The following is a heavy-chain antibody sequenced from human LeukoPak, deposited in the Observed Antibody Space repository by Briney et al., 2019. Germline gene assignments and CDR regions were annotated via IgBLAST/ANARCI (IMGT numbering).Heavy chain of an antibody. CDR3: AKDGTYYDWVRFFDY. CDR1: GFTFNSYG. D-gene: IGHD3-3*01. CDR2: ISGSGGST. J-gene: IGHJ4*02. Sequence: PGGSLRLSCTASGFTFNSYGMSWVRQAPGKGLEWVSAISGSGGSTYYADSVKGRFTISRDNSKNTLYLQMNSLRAEDTAVYYCAKDGTYYDWVRFFDYWGQGTLVTVSS. V-gene: IGHV3-23*01.